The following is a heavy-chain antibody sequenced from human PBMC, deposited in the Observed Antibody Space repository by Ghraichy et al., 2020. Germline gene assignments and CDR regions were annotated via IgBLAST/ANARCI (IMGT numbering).Heavy chain of an antibody. V-gene: IGHV3-7*03. CDR3: AKGGSDFWNDRFDP. D-gene: IGHD3-3*01. CDR1: GFTFSAFW. Sequence: GESLNISCSASGFTFSAFWMSWIRQVPGKGLEWVANIKSDGSEKYYVDSVRGRFTVSRDNTNNSLYLQLNNLRAEDTALYYCAKGGSDFWNDRFDPWGQGTLVTVSS. CDR2: IKSDGSEK. J-gene: IGHJ5*02.